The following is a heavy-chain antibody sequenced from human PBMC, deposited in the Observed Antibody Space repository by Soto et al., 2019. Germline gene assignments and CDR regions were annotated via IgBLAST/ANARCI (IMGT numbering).Heavy chain of an antibody. V-gene: IGHV3-33*01. D-gene: IGHD3-16*01. Sequence: QVQLVESGGGVVQPGRSLRLSCAASGFTFSSYGMHWVRQAPGKGLEWVAVIWYDGSNKYYADSVKGRFTISRDNSKNTLYLQMNSLRAEDTAVYYCARGRRLKMGGALSYWGQGTLVTVSS. CDR2: IWYDGSNK. J-gene: IGHJ4*02. CDR1: GFTFSSYG. CDR3: ARGRRLKMGGALSY.